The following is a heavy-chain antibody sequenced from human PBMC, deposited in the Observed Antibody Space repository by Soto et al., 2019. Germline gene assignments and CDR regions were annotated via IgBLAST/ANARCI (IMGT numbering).Heavy chain of an antibody. CDR3: ARALYYYDSSGYYFDY. CDR1: GGSISSSNW. J-gene: IGHJ4*02. V-gene: IGHV4-4*02. Sequence: SETLSLTCAVSGGSISSSNWWSWVRQPPGKGLEWIGEIYHSGSTNYNPSLKSRVTISVDKSKNQFSLKLSSVTAADTAVYYCARALYYYDSSGYYFDYWGQGTLVTVSS. CDR2: IYHSGST. D-gene: IGHD3-22*01.